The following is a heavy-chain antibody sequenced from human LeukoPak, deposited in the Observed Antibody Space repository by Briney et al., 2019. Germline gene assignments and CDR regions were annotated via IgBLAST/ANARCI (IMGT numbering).Heavy chain of an antibody. CDR1: GFTFNTYA. Sequence: GGSLRLSCAASGFTFNTYAMSWVRQAPGKGLEWVSGISGNGSSTYYADSVKGRFTISRDNSKNTLYVQMNSLRAEDTALYYCAKGGSSSWNAFDIWGQGTLVTVSS. CDR2: ISGNGSST. J-gene: IGHJ3*02. CDR3: AKGGSSSWNAFDI. D-gene: IGHD6-13*01. V-gene: IGHV3-23*01.